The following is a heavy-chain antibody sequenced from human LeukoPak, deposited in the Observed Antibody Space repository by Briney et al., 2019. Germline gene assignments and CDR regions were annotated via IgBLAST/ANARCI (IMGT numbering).Heavy chain of an antibody. V-gene: IGHV7-4-1*02. CDR2: INTNSGNP. J-gene: IGHJ4*02. CDR1: GYTFTSYY. D-gene: IGHD3-16*01. CDR3: ARDLGQYNSDWGRSFDY. Sequence: ASVKVSCKASGYTFTSYYMHWVRQAPGQGLEWMGWINTNSGNPTYAQDFTGRLVFSLDTSVNTAYLQINSLKAEDTALYYCARDLGQYNSDWGRSFDYWGQGTLVTVSS.